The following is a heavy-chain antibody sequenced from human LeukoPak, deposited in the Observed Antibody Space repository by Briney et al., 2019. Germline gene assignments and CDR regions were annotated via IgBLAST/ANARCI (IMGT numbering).Heavy chain of an antibody. Sequence: GGSLRLSCAASGFTLSAHWMTWVRQAPGKGLEWVANTNQDGSAKYFVGSVKGRFTISRDNAKNSMYLQMNSLRAEDTAVYYCARWDIRGTAHQLDYWGQGTLVTVSS. D-gene: IGHD5-12*01. J-gene: IGHJ4*02. CDR2: TNQDGSAK. CDR3: ARWDIRGTAHQLDY. V-gene: IGHV3-7*01. CDR1: GFTLSAHW.